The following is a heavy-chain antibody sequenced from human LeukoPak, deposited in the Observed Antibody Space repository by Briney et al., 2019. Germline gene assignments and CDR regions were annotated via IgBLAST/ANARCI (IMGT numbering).Heavy chain of an antibody. CDR2: IHYSGST. J-gene: IGHJ3*02. CDR3: AKGQWLAGDAFDI. Sequence: SETLSLTCTVSGGSISNYYWSWIRQPPGKGLEWIGHIHYSGSTNYNPSLNSRLTILVDTSKNQFSLKLTSVTAADTAVYYCAKGQWLAGDAFDIWGQGTMVTVSS. D-gene: IGHD6-19*01. V-gene: IGHV4-59*01. CDR1: GGSISNYY.